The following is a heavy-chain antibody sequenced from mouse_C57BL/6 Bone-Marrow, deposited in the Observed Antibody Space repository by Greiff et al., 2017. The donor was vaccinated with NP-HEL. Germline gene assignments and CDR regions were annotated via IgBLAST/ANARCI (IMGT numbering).Heavy chain of an antibody. CDR1: GYTFTEYT. CDR3: ARHEEPVWAWFAY. Sequence: VTLQESGAELVKPGASVKLSCTASGYTFTEYTIHWVKQRSGQGLEWIGWFYPGSGSIMYNEKFKDKATLTADKSSSTVYMELSRLTSEASAFYCCARHEEPVWAWFAYWGQGTLVTVS. CDR2: FYPGSGSI. V-gene: IGHV1-62-2*01. D-gene: IGHD4-1*01. J-gene: IGHJ3*01.